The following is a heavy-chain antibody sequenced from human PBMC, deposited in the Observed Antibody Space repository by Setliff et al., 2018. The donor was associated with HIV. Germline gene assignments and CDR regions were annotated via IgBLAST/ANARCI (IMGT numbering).Heavy chain of an antibody. CDR2: IYHSGIT. D-gene: IGHD6-19*01. J-gene: IGHJ4*02. V-gene: IGHV4-38-2*01. Sequence: KTSETLSLTCVVSGYSISRGYYWAWIRQPPGKGLEWIASIYHSGITYYNPSLKSRVTISVDTSKNQFSLRLTFLAAADTAVYFCARANLYSSGPLDYWGQGRLVTVSS. CDR3: ARANLYSSGPLDY. CDR1: GYSISRGYY.